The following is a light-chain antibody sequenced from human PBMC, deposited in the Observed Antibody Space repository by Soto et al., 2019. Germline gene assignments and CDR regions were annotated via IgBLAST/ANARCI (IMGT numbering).Light chain of an antibody. J-gene: IGKJ1*01. CDR2: GAF. CDR1: PSVTNF. V-gene: IGKV3-11*01. Sequence: PGETATLSCRASPSVTNFLAWYQQKPGQAPRLLIYGAFNRATGIPARFSGSGSGTDFTLTISSLEPEDSAIYYCQQRNIWPPVTFGQGTKVDIK. CDR3: QQRNIWPPVT.